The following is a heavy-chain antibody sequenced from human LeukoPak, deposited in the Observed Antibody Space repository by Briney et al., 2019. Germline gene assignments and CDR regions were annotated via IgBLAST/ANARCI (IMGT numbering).Heavy chain of an antibody. V-gene: IGHV3-11*06. CDR2: ISSSSSYT. CDR1: GFTFSDYY. CDR3: ARWGDYVDY. J-gene: IGHJ4*02. Sequence: GGSLRLSCAASGFTFSDYYMSWIRQAPGKGLEWVSYISSSSSYTNYADSVKGRFTISRDNAKNSLYLQMNSLRAEATAVYYCARWGDYVDYWGQGTLVTVSS. D-gene: IGHD1-26*01.